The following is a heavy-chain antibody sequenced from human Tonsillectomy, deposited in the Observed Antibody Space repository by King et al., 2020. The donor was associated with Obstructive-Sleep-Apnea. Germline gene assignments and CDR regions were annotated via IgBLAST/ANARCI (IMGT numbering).Heavy chain of an antibody. CDR1: GYSISSGYY. J-gene: IGHJ4*01. CDR3: ARESRDYDILTGDGTYYFDY. D-gene: IGHD3-9*01. V-gene: IGHV4-38-2*02. Sequence: LQLQESGPGLVKPSETLSLTCTVSGYSISSGYYWGWIRQPPGKGLEWIGSIYHSGSTYYNPSLKSRVTISVDTSKNQFSLKLSSVTAADTAVYYCARESRDYDILTGDGTYYFDYWGHGTLVTVSS. CDR2: IYHSGST.